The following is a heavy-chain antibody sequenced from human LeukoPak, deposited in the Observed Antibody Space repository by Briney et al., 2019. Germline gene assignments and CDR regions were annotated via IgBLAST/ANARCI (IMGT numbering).Heavy chain of an antibody. CDR3: ARDPSYYGSGSYNAFDI. Sequence: ASVKVSCKASGYTFTSYYMHWVRQAPGQGLEWMGIINPSGGSTSYAQKFQGRVTMTRDTSTSTVYMELSSLRSEDTAVYYCARDPSYYGSGSYNAFDIWGQGTMVTVSS. CDR1: GYTFTSYY. J-gene: IGHJ3*02. D-gene: IGHD3-10*01. CDR2: INPSGGST. V-gene: IGHV1-46*01.